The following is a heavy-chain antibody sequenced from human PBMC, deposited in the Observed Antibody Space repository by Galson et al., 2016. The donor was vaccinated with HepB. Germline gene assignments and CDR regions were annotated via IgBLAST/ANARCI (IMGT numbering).Heavy chain of an antibody. CDR3: SRAVITPGLDL. J-gene: IGHJ5*02. CDR1: GFTFTNAW. CDR2: IKNKVDGGTT. V-gene: IGHV3-15*01. D-gene: IGHD4-23*01. Sequence: SLRLSCAASGFTFTNAWMTWVRQAPGRGLEWVGHIKNKVDGGTTDYAAPVKDRFTISRDDSTDTLFLQMNSLKTEDTAIYYCSRAVITPGLDLGGQGTLVTVSS.